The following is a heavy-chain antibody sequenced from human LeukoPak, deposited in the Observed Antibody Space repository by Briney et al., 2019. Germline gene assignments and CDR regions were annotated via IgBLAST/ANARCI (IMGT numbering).Heavy chain of an antibody. CDR1: GFTFSSYA. V-gene: IGHV3-23*01. CDR2: ISGSGGST. Sequence: PGGSLRLSCAASGFTFSSYAMSWVRQAPGKGLEWVSAISGSGGSTYYADSVKGRFTISRDNSKNTLYLQMNSLRAEDMAVYYCAKAPYYDSSGYHITLFDYWGQGTLVTVSS. D-gene: IGHD3-22*01. J-gene: IGHJ4*02. CDR3: AKAPYYDSSGYHITLFDY.